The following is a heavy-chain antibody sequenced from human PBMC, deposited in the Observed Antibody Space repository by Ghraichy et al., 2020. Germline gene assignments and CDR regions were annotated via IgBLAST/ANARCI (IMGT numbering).Heavy chain of an antibody. J-gene: IGHJ6*02. Sequence: SETLSLTCTVSGVSITNYYFSWIRQPPGKGLEWIGYMFYSGITKYNPSLKSRVTISVDTSKKQFFLKLSSVTAADTAVYYCARGGGSRYYYGLDVWGQGTTVTVSS. CDR3: ARGGGSRYYYGLDV. CDR2: MFYSGIT. CDR1: GVSITNYY. D-gene: IGHD2-15*01. V-gene: IGHV4-59*01.